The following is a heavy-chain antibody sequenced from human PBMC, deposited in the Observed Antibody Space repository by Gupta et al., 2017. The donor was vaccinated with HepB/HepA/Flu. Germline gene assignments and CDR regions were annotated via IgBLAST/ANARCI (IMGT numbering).Heavy chain of an antibody. CDR3: ARGGSASFDF. V-gene: IGHV3-7*04. CDR1: GFSFSYYN. D-gene: IGHD6-25*01. J-gene: IGHJ3*01. Sequence: EVQLVESGGGLVQPGGSLRLSCAASGFSFSYYNMYWFRQAPGQGVQWVASVKEDGRDKYRVDAVKGRFTISRDNAKNSVNLQMNSLRADDTAVYYCARGGSASFDFWGQGTMVTVSS. CDR2: VKEDGRDK.